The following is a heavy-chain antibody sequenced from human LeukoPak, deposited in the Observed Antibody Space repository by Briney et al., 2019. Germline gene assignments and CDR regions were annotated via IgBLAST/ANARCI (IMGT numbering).Heavy chain of an antibody. J-gene: IGHJ3*02. D-gene: IGHD1-20*01. CDR3: ARGSRITYSHDAFDI. CDR2: IIPIFGTA. V-gene: IGHV1-69*06. CDR1: GGTFSSYA. Sequence: SAKVSCKASGGTFSSYAISWVRQAPGQGLEWMGGIIPIFGTANYAQKFQGRVTITADKSTSTAYMELSSLRSEDTAVYYCARGSRITYSHDAFDIWGQGTMVTVSS.